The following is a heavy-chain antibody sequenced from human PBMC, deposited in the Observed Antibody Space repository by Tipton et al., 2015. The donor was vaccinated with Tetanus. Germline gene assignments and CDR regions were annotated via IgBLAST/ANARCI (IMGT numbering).Heavy chain of an antibody. J-gene: IGHJ4*02. V-gene: IGHV4-31*03. Sequence: LVKPTQTLSLTCTVSGGSISSGGYYWSWIRQHPGKSLEWIGDIYNSGSTYYNPSLKSRVTISVDTSKNQFSLNLNSVTAADTAVYYCSRDQARGARGWNYFDYWGQGSLVTVSS. CDR2: IYNSGST. CDR1: GGSISSGGYY. CDR3: SRDQARGARGWNYFDY. D-gene: IGHD1-26*01.